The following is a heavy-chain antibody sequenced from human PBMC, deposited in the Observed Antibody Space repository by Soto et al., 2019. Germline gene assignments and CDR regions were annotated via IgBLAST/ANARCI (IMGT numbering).Heavy chain of an antibody. J-gene: IGHJ6*02. CDR3: ARHAYDFWSGHPNPRYYYGMDV. CDR1: GYSFTSYW. V-gene: IGHV5-51*01. Sequence: GESLKISCKGSGYSFTSYWIVWVRQMPGKGLEWMGIIYPGDSNTRYSPSLQGLVTISVDKSISTAYLQWSSLKATDTAMYYCARHAYDFWSGHPNPRYYYGMDVWGQGTTVTVS. CDR2: IYPGDSNT. D-gene: IGHD3-3*01.